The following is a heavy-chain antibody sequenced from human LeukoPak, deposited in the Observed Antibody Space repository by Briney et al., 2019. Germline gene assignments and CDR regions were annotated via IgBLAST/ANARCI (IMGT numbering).Heavy chain of an antibody. V-gene: IGHV3-9*01. Sequence: PAKSLRLSCAASGVTFGSYAMHWVRQAPGKGLEWVSGISWNSGSIAYADSVKSRFTISTDNAKNSLYLQMNSLRAEDTALYYFAKSSSWLARGDYFDYWGQGSVVSVSS. J-gene: IGHJ4*02. D-gene: IGHD6-13*01. CDR1: GVTFGSYA. CDR3: AKSSSWLARGDYFDY. CDR2: ISWNSGSI.